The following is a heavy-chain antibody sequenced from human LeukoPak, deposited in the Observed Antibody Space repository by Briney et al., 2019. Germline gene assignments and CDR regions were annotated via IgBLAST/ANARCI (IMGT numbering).Heavy chain of an antibody. CDR1: GFTFSSYA. V-gene: IGHV3-23*01. J-gene: IGHJ4*02. CDR2: ISGSGGST. D-gene: IGHD2-15*01. CDR3: AKDSCSGGSCYSG. Sequence: SGGSLRLSCAASGFTFSSYAMSWVRQAPGKGLEWVSAISGSGGSTYYADSVKGRFTISRDNSKNTLYLQTNSLRAEDTAVYYCAKDSCSGGSCYSGWGQGTLVTVSS.